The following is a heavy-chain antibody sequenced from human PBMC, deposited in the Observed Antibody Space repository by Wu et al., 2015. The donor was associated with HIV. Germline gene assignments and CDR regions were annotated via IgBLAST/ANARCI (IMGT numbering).Heavy chain of an antibody. V-gene: IGHV1-69*05. CDR2: VNPVFPAG. J-gene: IGHJ3*01. CDR1: GGTFKSYD. Sequence: QVQLVQSGAEVKETGSSVKVSCKASGGTFKSYDISWVRQAPGQGLEWMAGVNPVFPAGKYAQKFQDRVSIITDDVTGTVYMELKGLTSEDTAVYFCAREQPVREMATVPRAFDLWGQGTMVIVSS. CDR3: AREQPVREMATVPRAFDL. D-gene: IGHD5-24*01.